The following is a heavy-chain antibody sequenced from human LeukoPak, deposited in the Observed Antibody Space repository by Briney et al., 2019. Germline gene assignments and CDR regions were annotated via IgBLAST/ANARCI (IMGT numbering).Heavy chain of an antibody. CDR3: AIWTSGNY. J-gene: IGHJ4*02. V-gene: IGHV3-7*01. D-gene: IGHD1-1*01. CDR1: GFTLSGPW. CDR2: MDPSGSQK. Sequence: GRSLRLSCAAPGFTLSGPWTNWARQPPGKGLEWVANMDPSGSQKRYVDSVKGRFTISKDSPGTSVYLEMYSLRAEDTAIYYCAIWTSGNYWGQGTRVTVSS.